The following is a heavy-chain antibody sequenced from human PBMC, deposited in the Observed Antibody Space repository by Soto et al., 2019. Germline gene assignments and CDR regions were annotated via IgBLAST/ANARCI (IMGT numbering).Heavy chain of an antibody. CDR2: IYYSGST. J-gene: IGHJ5*02. V-gene: IGHV4-30-4*01. D-gene: IGHD3-3*01. Sequence: PSETLSLTCTVSGGSISSGDYYWSWIRQPPGKGLEWIGYIYYSGSTYYNPSLKSRATISVDTSKNQFSLKLSSVTAADTAVYYCARGLYDFWSGYYTGIYNWFDPWGQGTLVTVSS. CDR1: GGSISSGDYY. CDR3: ARGLYDFWSGYYTGIYNWFDP.